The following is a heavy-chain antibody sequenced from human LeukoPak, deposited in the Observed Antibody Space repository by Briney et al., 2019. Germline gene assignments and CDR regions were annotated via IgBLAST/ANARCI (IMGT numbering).Heavy chain of an antibody. J-gene: IGHJ4*02. V-gene: IGHV1-69*04. D-gene: IGHD2-15*01. CDR3: AREPCSGGSCYPIDC. CDR2: IIPILGIA. CDR1: GGTFSSYA. Sequence: GASVKVSCKASGGTFSSYAISWVRQAPGQGLEWMGRIIPILGIANYAQKFQGRVTITADKSTSTAYMELSSLRSEDTAVYYCAREPCSGGSCYPIDCWGQGTLVTVSS.